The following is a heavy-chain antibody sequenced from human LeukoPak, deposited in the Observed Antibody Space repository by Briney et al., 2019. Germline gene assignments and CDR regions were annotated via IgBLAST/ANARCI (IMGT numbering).Heavy chain of an antibody. Sequence: ASVKVSCKASGYTFTGYSIHWVRQAPGQGLEWMGWINPNSGDTNYAQKFQGRVTMTRDTSISTAYMELSRLRSDDTAVYYCAREFTNVVVPAAADFDYWGQGTLVTVSS. D-gene: IGHD2-2*01. J-gene: IGHJ4*02. V-gene: IGHV1-2*02. CDR3: AREFTNVVVPAAADFDY. CDR2: INPNSGDT. CDR1: GYTFTGYS.